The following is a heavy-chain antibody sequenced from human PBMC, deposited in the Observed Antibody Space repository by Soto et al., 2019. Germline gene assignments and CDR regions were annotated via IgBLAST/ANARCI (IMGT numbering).Heavy chain of an antibody. CDR3: VRDAADSGYAFDI. V-gene: IGHV3-33*01. J-gene: IGHJ3*02. Sequence: QLVESGGGVVQPGRSLRLSCAASGFTFSRDAMHWVRQAPGKGLEWVAFIWNDGSNEYYADSVKGRAIISRDNSENTVYLQXXXXXXXXXXVYXCVRDAADSGYAFDIWGQGTMVTVSS. D-gene: IGHD1-20*01. CDR2: IWNDGSNE. CDR1: GFTFSRDA.